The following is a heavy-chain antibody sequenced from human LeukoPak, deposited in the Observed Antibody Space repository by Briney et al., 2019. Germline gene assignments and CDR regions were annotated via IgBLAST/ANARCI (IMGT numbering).Heavy chain of an antibody. D-gene: IGHD2-2*03. CDR1: GFTFSSYS. CDR3: AREFGYCSTTSCPLGF. V-gene: IGHV3-21*01. J-gene: IGHJ4*02. Sequence: GGSPRLSCAASGFTFSSYSMNWVRQAPGKGLEWVSSISSSSSYIYYADSVKGRFTISRDNAKNSLYLQMNSLRAEDTAVYYCAREFGYCSTTSCPLGFWGQGTPVTVSS. CDR2: ISSSSSYI.